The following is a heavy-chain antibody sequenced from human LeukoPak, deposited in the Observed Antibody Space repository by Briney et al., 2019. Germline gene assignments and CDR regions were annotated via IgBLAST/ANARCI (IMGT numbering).Heavy chain of an antibody. Sequence: PSETLSLTCSVSGYSIINGYYWGWIRQPPGKGLEWIGTIHHRGNTYYNPPLKSRVTISVDRSKNQFSLKVSSVTAADTAVYYCARVLEGAASWEPFDYWGQETLVTVSS. J-gene: IGHJ4*02. D-gene: IGHD1-14*01. CDR1: GYSIINGYY. CDR2: IHHRGNT. V-gene: IGHV4-38-2*02. CDR3: ARVLEGAASWEPFDY.